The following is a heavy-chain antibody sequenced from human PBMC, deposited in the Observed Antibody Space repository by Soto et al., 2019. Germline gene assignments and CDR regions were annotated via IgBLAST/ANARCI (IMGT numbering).Heavy chain of an antibody. Sequence: EVQLLESGGGLVQPGGSLRLSCAASGFSFSDYAMIWVRQAPGTGLDWVSAVSGSGASTYYADSVRGRFTVSRDNSKNTVKLKRNSLKAEDTAVYYWAKDYQGGGVASYGMGVWGQGTTVTVSS. J-gene: IGHJ6*02. D-gene: IGHD2-2*01. CDR2: VSGSGAST. CDR1: GFSFSDYA. CDR3: AKDYQGGGVASYGMGV. V-gene: IGHV3-23*01.